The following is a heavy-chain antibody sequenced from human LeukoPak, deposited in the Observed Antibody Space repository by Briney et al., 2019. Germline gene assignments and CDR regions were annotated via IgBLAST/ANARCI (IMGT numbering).Heavy chain of an antibody. V-gene: IGHV1-46*01. CDR1: GYTFSSNY. CDR2: ISPSGAST. J-gene: IGHJ5*02. CDR3: ARDNSVRDEAWWFSP. Sequence: ASVKVSCKSFGYTFSSNYMHWVRQAPGQGPEWMGVISPSGASTTYAQTFQGRVTLTRDMSTSTDYLELSSLRSEDTAVYYCARDNSVRDEAWWFSPWGQGTLVTVSS. D-gene: IGHD5-24*01.